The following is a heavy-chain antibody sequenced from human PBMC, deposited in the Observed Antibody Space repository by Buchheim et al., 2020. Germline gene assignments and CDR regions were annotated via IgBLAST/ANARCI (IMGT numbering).Heavy chain of an antibody. D-gene: IGHD3-10*01. CDR1: GFTFSSYG. CDR3: AKHYAAGSGDWYDYYMDV. Sequence: VQLVESGGGLVQPGGSLRLSCAASGFTFSSYGMHWVRQAPGKGLEWVAVISYDGSNKYYADSVKGRFTISRDNSKNTFYLQMNRLRVEDTAVYYCAKHYAAGSGDWYDYYMDVWAKGTT. CDR2: ISYDGSNK. J-gene: IGHJ6*03. V-gene: IGHV3-30*18.